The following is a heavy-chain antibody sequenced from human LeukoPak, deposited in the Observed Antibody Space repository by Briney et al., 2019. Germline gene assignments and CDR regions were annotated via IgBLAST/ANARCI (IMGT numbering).Heavy chain of an antibody. CDR2: IYIGDSAT. CDR3: ARHPSHEAFDI. V-gene: IGHV5-51*01. J-gene: IGHJ3*02. CDR1: GYTFTSSS. Sequence: GKSLNTSCKASGYTFTSSSSGGVRQMHGKGLKWMGIIYIGDSATRYSPSFQGQDTIPADKSTSTADLQWSSLKASNTAMYYCARHPSHEAFDIWGEGKMGTVSS.